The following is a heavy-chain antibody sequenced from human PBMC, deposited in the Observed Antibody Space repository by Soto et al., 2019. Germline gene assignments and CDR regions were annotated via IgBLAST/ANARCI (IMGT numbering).Heavy chain of an antibody. Sequence: SETLSLTCTVSGGSISGGVHSWSWIRQPPGKGLEWIGHIFDSGSTYYNPSLKSRLTISVDTSKNQFSLKLSSVTAADTAVYYCARSRSLGFDYWGQGTLVTVSS. CDR1: GGSISGGVHS. J-gene: IGHJ4*02. CDR2: IFDSGST. D-gene: IGHD3-3*01. V-gene: IGHV4-30-4*01. CDR3: ARSRSLGFDY.